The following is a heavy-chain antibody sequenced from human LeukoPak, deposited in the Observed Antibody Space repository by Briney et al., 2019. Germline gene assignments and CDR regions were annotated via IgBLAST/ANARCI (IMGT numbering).Heavy chain of an antibody. V-gene: IGHV1-46*01. Sequence: ASVKVSCKASGYTFTSYYVHWVRQAPGQGLEWMGIINPSGGSTSYAQKFQGRVTMTRDTSTSTVYMELSSLRSEDTAVYYCAREDDILTGEDYYFDYWGQGTLVTVSS. CDR2: INPSGGST. CDR3: AREDDILTGEDYYFDY. CDR1: GYTFTSYY. D-gene: IGHD3-9*01. J-gene: IGHJ4*02.